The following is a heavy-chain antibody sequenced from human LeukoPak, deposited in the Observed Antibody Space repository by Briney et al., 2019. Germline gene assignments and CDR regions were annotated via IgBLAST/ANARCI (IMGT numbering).Heavy chain of an antibody. CDR3: AREMYYYESGRYVFYFDN. V-gene: IGHV4-31*03. D-gene: IGHD3-10*01. Sequence: PSETLSLTCSVSGGTISGSGYGTISGSGYFWSWIRQLPGKDLEWIGYVHYSGSTYYNRSLKSRLSMSVDTSNNQFSLKLSSVTAADTAVYYCAREMYYYESGRYVFYFDNWGQGTLVTVSS. CDR1: GGTISGSGYGTISGSGYF. J-gene: IGHJ4*02. CDR2: VHYSGST.